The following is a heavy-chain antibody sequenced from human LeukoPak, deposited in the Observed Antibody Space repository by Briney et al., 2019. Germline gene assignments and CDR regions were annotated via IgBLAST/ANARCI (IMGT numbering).Heavy chain of an antibody. CDR1: GGSISSSSYY. Sequence: PSETLSLTCTVSGGSISSSSYYWGWIRQPPGKGLEWIGEINHSGSTNYNPSLKSRVTISVDTSKNQFSLKLSSVTAADTAVYYCARSIQAVGYYYYYMDVWGKGTTVTVSS. V-gene: IGHV4-39*07. J-gene: IGHJ6*03. D-gene: IGHD2-2*01. CDR2: INHSGST. CDR3: ARSIQAVGYYYYYMDV.